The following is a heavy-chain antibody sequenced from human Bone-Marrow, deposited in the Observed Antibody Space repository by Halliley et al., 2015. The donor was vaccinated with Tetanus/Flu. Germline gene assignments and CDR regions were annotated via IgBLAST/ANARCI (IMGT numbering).Heavy chain of an antibody. Sequence: TLSLTCTVSGGFINNYYWTWTRQPPGKGLEWIGYIHYSGSTNYNPSLESRGTFSVDTSKNQFSLRLTSVTAADTAVYFCARVMDRVYAFDIWGQGTMVPVSS. J-gene: IGHJ3*02. CDR2: IHYSGST. CDR1: GGFINNYY. V-gene: IGHV4-59*01. CDR3: ARVMDRVYAFDI.